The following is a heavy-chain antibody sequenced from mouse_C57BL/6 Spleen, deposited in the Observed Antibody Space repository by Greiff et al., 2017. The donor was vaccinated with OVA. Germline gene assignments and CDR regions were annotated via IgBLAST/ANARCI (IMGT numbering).Heavy chain of an antibody. CDR2: IHPNSGST. CDR1: GYTFTSYW. Sequence: QVQLQQSGAELVKPGASVKLSCKASGYTFTSYWMHWVKQRPGQGLEWIGMIHPNSGSTNYNEKFKSKATLTVDKSSSTAYMQLSSLTSEDSAVYYCARSEWLRGYWYFDGWGTGTTVTVSS. V-gene: IGHV1-64*01. J-gene: IGHJ1*03. D-gene: IGHD2-2*01. CDR3: ARSEWLRGYWYFDG.